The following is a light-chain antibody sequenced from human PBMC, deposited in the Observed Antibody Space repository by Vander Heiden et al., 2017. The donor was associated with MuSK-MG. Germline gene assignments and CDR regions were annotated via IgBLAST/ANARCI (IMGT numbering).Light chain of an antibody. Sequence: QSVLTQTPSASGTPGQRDTISCSGSGSNIGSNYVYWYQQLPVAAPKLLIYRDIQRPSGVPDRFSGSKSGTSASLAIIGHRSEDEADYYCTAWDDRLKGVLFGGGTKLTVL. CDR1: GSNIGSNY. CDR2: RDI. CDR3: TAWDDRLKGVL. J-gene: IGLJ2*01. V-gene: IGLV1-47*02.